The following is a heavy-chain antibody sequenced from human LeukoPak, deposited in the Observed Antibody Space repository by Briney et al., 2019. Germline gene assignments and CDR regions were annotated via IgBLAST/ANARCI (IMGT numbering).Heavy chain of an antibody. Sequence: GGSLRLSCAASGFTLSNVWMSWVRQAPGKGLGWVGRIKSKSERGTTDYAAPVKGRFTISRDGSTNTVYLHMNSLKTEDTAVYFYTANLYCSTSSCYTLDNWGQGTLVAVSP. D-gene: IGHD2-2*02. J-gene: IGHJ4*02. CDR2: IKSKSERGTT. CDR3: TANLYCSTSSCYTLDN. V-gene: IGHV3-15*01. CDR1: GFTLSNVW.